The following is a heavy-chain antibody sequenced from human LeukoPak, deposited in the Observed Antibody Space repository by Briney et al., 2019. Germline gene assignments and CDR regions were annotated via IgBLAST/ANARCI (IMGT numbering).Heavy chain of an antibody. D-gene: IGHD3-9*01. CDR1: GFTFSSYA. CDR3: AKLVFAWSPLDY. V-gene: IGHV3-23*01. Sequence: GGSLRLSCAASGFTFSSYAMSWVRQAPGKGLEWVSAIRGSGGSTYYADCVKGRFNISRDNSKNTLYLQMNSLRAEDTAVYYCAKLVFAWSPLDYWGQGTLVTVSS. J-gene: IGHJ4*02. CDR2: IRGSGGST.